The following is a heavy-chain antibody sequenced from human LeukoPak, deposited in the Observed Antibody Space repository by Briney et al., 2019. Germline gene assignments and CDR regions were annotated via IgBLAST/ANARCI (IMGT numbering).Heavy chain of an antibody. J-gene: IGHJ4*02. V-gene: IGHV4-39*07. CDR3: ARGLYDFWSGYSYYFDY. Sequence: SETLSLTCTVSGGSISSSTYYWGWIRQPPGKGLDWIGSISYSGSTYYNPSLKSRVTISVDTSKNQFSLKLSSVTAADTAVYYCARGLYDFWSGYSYYFDYWGQGTLVTVSS. CDR1: GGSISSSTYY. CDR2: ISYSGST. D-gene: IGHD3-3*01.